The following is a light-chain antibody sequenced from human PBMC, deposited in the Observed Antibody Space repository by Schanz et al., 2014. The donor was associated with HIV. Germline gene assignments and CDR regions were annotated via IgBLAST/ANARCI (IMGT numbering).Light chain of an antibody. CDR2: LNSDGSH. CDR1: SGHSSYA. J-gene: IGLJ2*01. Sequence: QPVLTQSPSASASLGASVKLTCTLSSGHSSYAIAWHQQQPEKGPRYLMKLNSDGSHNKGDGIPDRFSGSSSGAERYLTISSLQSEDEADYYCQTWDTGTHVLFGGGTKLTVL. V-gene: IGLV4-69*01. CDR3: QTWDTGTHVL.